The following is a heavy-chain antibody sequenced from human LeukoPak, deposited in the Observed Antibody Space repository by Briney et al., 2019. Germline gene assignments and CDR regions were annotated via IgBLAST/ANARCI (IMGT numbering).Heavy chain of an antibody. CDR3: ARNYFFSMDV. V-gene: IGHV4-38-2*02. Sequence: SETLPLTCTVSRYSISSGYYWGWIRQPPGQGLEWIGSIYRSGSTYYNSSLKSRVTISVDTSKNQFSLKLTSVTAADTAVCYCARNYFFSMDVWGKGTTVTVSS. CDR1: RYSISSGYY. J-gene: IGHJ6*03. CDR2: IYRSGST.